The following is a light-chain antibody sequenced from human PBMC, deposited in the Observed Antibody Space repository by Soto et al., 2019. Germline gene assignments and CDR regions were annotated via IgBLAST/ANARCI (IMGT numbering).Light chain of an antibody. Sequence: QMTQSPSSLSASVGDRVTITCRATQSISRSLNWYQQKPGKAPELLIYAASSLQSGVPSRFSGSGSGTDFTLTISSLQPEDSATYYCQQSYSALVAFGQGTKVAIK. CDR1: QSISRS. V-gene: IGKV1-39*01. J-gene: IGKJ1*01. CDR2: AAS. CDR3: QQSYSALVA.